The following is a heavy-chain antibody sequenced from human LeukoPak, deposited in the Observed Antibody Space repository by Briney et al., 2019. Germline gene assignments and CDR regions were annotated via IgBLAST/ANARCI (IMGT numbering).Heavy chain of an antibody. J-gene: IGHJ4*02. V-gene: IGHV3-23*01. D-gene: IGHD2-8*01. CDR2: ISGSGGGT. Sequence: GGSLRLSCAVSGITLSNYGMSWVRQAPGKGLEWVAGISGSGGGTNYADSVKGRFTISRDNRKNTLYLQMNSLRAEDTAVYFCAKRGVVIRIVLVGFHKEAYYFDSWGQGALVTVSS. CDR3: AKRGVVIRIVLVGFHKEAYYFDS. CDR1: GITLSNYG.